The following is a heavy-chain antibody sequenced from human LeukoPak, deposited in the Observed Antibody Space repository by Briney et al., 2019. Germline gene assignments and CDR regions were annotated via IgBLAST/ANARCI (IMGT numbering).Heavy chain of an antibody. CDR1: GFTFSSYA. Sequence: GGSLRLSCAASGFTFSSYAMHWVRQAPGKGLEWVAVISYDGSNKYYADSVKGRFTISRDNSKNTLYLQMTSLRAEDTAVYYCARSGTFDDDYVWGSYRFYDYWGQGTLVTVSS. CDR2: ISYDGSNK. D-gene: IGHD3-16*02. J-gene: IGHJ4*02. CDR3: ARSGTFDDDYVWGSYRFYDY. V-gene: IGHV3-30-3*01.